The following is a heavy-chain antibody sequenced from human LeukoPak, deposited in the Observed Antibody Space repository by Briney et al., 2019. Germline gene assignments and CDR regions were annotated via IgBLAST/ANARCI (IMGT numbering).Heavy chain of an antibody. Sequence: GGSLRLSCAASGFTVISNYMSLVRQAPGKGLEWVSIIYSGGTTHYADSVKGRFTISRDNSKNTLYLQMNSLRVEDTAVYYCARVLLGRCSSDNCLDWFDPWGQGTLVTVSS. J-gene: IGHJ5*02. V-gene: IGHV3-66*01. D-gene: IGHD2-15*01. CDR2: IYSGGTT. CDR1: GFTVISNY. CDR3: ARVLLGRCSSDNCLDWFDP.